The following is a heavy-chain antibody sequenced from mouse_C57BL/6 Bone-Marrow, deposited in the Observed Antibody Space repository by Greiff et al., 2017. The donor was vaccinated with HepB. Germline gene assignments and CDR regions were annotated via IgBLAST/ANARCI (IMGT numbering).Heavy chain of an antibody. CDR3: ASQGGSFNWAWFAY. CDR1: GYTFTGYW. CDR2: ILPGSGST. V-gene: IGHV1-9*01. J-gene: IGHJ3*01. D-gene: IGHD4-1*02. Sequence: QVQLQQSGAELMKPGASVKLSCKATGYTFTGYWIEWVKQRPGHGLEWIGEILPGSGSTNYNEKFKGKATFTADTSSNTAYMQLSSLTTEDSAIYDCASQGGSFNWAWFAYGGQGTLVTVSA.